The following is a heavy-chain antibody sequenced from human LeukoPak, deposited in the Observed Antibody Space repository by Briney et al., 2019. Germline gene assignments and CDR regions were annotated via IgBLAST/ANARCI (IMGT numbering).Heavy chain of an antibody. D-gene: IGHD3-16*01. CDR1: GFTFSSYA. CDR3: AKDHHLYPTTSFDY. V-gene: IGHV3-23*01. Sequence: GGSLRLSCAASGFTFSSYAMSWVRQAPGKGLEWVSAISGSGGSTYYADPVKGRFTISRDNSKNTLYLQMNSLRAEDTAVYYCAKDHHLYPTTSFDYWGQGTLVTVSS. J-gene: IGHJ4*02. CDR2: ISGSGGST.